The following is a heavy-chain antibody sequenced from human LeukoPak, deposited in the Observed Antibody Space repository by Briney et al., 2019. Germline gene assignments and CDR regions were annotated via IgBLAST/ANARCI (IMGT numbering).Heavy chain of an antibody. Sequence: GASVKVSCKASGYTFTSYYMHWVRQAPGQGLEWMGIINPSGGSTSYAQKFQGRFTMTRDTSTSTVYMELSSLRSEDTAVYYCAREIIAAPGNVFSDNYYYYGMDVWGRGTTVTVSS. CDR1: GYTFTSYY. CDR3: AREIIAAPGNVFSDNYYYYGMDV. CDR2: INPSGGST. D-gene: IGHD6-13*01. V-gene: IGHV1-46*01. J-gene: IGHJ6*02.